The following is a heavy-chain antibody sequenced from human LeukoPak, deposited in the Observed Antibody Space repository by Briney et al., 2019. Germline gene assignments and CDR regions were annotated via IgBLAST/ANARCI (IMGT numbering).Heavy chain of an antibody. V-gene: IGHV4-4*07. Sequence: SETLSLTCTVSGGSISSYYWSWIRQPAGKGLEWIGRIYTSGSTNYNPSLKSRVTMSVDTSKNQFSLKLSSVTAADTAVYYCARDPVLYSSSWDAFDIWGQGTMVTVSS. D-gene: IGHD6-13*01. CDR1: GGSISSYY. CDR3: ARDPVLYSSSWDAFDI. CDR2: IYTSGST. J-gene: IGHJ3*02.